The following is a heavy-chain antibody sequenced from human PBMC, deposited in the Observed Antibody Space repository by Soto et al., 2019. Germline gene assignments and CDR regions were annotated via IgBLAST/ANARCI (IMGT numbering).Heavy chain of an antibody. D-gene: IGHD3-22*01. CDR2: INPSGGST. CDR1: GYTFTSYY. V-gene: IGHV1-46*01. CDR3: ARDYYYDSSGYYYYYYGMDV. Sequence: ASVKVSCKASGYTFTSYYMHWVRQAPGQGLEWMGIINPSGGSTSYAQKSQGRVTMTRDTSTSTVYMELSSLRSEDTAVYYCARDYYYDSSGYYYYYYGMDVWGQGTTVTVSS. J-gene: IGHJ6*02.